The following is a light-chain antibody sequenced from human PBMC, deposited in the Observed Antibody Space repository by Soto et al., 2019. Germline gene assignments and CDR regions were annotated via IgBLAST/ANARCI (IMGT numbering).Light chain of an antibody. CDR1: QSISSW. Sequence: DIQITQSPSTLSASVGDIVTITCRASQSISSWLAWYQQKPGKAPKLLIYKASSLESGVPSRFSGSGSGTEFTLTISSLQPDDFATYYCQQYNSYSTFGQGTKVDIK. CDR3: QQYNSYST. V-gene: IGKV1-5*03. CDR2: KAS. J-gene: IGKJ1*01.